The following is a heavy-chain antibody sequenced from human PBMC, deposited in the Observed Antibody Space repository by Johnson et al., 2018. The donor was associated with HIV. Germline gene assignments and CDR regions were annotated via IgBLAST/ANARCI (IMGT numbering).Heavy chain of an antibody. CDR1: GFTVSSNY. D-gene: IGHD1-7*01. Sequence: VQLVESGGGFIHPGGSLRLSCAASGFTVSSNYMSWVRQAPGKGLEWVSVIYSGGSTYYADSVKGRFTISRDNSKNTVSLQMNSLRAEDTALYYCARAPQKYNWDYMMAFDIWGQGTMVTVFS. CDR3: ARAPQKYNWDYMMAFDI. V-gene: IGHV3-53*01. CDR2: IYSGGST. J-gene: IGHJ3*02.